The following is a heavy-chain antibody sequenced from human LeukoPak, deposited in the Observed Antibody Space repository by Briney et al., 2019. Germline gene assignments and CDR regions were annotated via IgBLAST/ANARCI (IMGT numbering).Heavy chain of an antibody. Sequence: GGSLRLSCAASGFTFSDYEMSWVRQAPGRGLEWVSAISGSGSNTYYADSAKGRFTISRDNSKDTLYLQMNSLRAEDTAVYFCATGRDTAMVRLDYWGQGTLVTVSS. CDR2: ISGSGSNT. CDR1: GFTFSDYE. J-gene: IGHJ4*02. CDR3: ATGRDTAMVRLDY. V-gene: IGHV3-23*01. D-gene: IGHD5-18*01.